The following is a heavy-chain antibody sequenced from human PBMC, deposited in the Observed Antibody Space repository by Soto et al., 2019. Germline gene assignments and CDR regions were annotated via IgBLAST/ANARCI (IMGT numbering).Heavy chain of an antibody. V-gene: IGHV4-59*01. Sequence: QVQLQQSGPGLVRPSETLSLTCTVSGGSFSDNYWNWLRQSPRKGLEWIGDVYSSGRTNYDPSFGGRVTMSIDTANNQFSLKLTSVTAADTAVYYCARTRLDTIFGVVIFGWFHPWGQGARVIVSS. D-gene: IGHD3-3*01. CDR3: ARTRLDTIFGVVIFGWFHP. J-gene: IGHJ5*02. CDR2: VYSSGRT. CDR1: GGSFSDNY.